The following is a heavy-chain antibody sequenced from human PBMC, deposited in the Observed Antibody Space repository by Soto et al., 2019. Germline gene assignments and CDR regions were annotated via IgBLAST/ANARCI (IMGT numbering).Heavy chain of an antibody. CDR2: IKQDGSEK. V-gene: IGHV3-7*05. J-gene: IGHJ6*02. CDR3: ARDYSVDRYDSLNHYYYYYGMDV. D-gene: IGHD3-3*01. Sequence: GGSLRLSCAASGFTFSSYWMSWVRQAPGKGLEWVANIKQDGSEKYYVDSVKGRFTISRDNAKNSLYLQMNSLRAEDTAVYYCARDYSVDRYDSLNHYYYYYGMDVWGQGTTVTVSS. CDR1: GFTFSSYW.